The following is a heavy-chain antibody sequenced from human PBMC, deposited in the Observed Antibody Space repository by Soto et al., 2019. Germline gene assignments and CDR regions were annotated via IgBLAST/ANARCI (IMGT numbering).Heavy chain of an antibody. V-gene: IGHV3-66*01. Sequence: GGSLRLSCAASGFTVSSNYMSWVRQAPGKGLEWVSVIYSGGSTYYADSVKGRFTISRDNSKNTLYLQMNSLRAEDTAVYYCARDPPKSRFGELLYFDYWGQGTLVTVSS. J-gene: IGHJ4*02. CDR3: ARDPPKSRFGELLYFDY. CDR2: IYSGGST. D-gene: IGHD3-10*01. CDR1: GFTVSSNY.